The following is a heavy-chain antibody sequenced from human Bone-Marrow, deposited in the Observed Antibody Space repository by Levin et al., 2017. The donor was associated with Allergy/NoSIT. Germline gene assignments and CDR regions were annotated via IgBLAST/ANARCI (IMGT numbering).Heavy chain of an antibody. V-gene: IGHV3-33*01. CDR3: ARGHQRHEQWLETWLDY. CDR2: IWYDGSNK. D-gene: IGHD6-19*01. J-gene: IGHJ4*02. CDR1: GFTFSSYG. Sequence: PGGSLRLSCAASGFTFSSYGMHWVRQAPGKGLEWVAVIWYDGSNKYYADSVKGLFTISRDNSKNTLYLQMNSLRAEDTAVYYCARGHQRHEQWLETWLDYWGQGTLVTVSS.